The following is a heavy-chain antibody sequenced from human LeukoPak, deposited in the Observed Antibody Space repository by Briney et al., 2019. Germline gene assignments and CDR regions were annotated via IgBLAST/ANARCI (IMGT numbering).Heavy chain of an antibody. V-gene: IGHV4-39*07. J-gene: IGHJ4*02. CDR2: IYHSGST. D-gene: IGHD5-18*01. CDR1: GGSISGSSYY. Sequence: SETLSLTCTVSGGSISGSSYYWSWIRQPPGKGLEWIGEIYHSGSTNYNPSLKSRVTISVDKSKNQFSLKLSSVTAADTAVYYCARESHTAMAALDYWGQGTLVTVSS. CDR3: ARESHTAMAALDY.